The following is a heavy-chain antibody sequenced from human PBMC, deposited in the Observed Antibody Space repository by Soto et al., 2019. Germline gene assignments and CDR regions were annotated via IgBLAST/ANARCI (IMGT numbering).Heavy chain of an antibody. CDR3: ARRARGANFDF. CDR1: GAFITSNSYY. V-gene: IGHV4-39*01. CDR2: IYFSGTT. Sequence: SETLSLTCTVSGAFITSNSYYWGWIRQSPGKGLEWIGNIYFSGTTYYNPSLEGRVTISVDTSKRQFSLRLSSVTAADTAVYYCARRARGANFDFWGQGTLVTVSS. D-gene: IGHD3-16*01. J-gene: IGHJ4*02.